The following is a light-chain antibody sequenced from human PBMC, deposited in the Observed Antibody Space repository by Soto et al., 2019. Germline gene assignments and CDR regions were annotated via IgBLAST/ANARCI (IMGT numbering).Light chain of an antibody. CDR3: QQRSNWPRALT. Sequence: EIVLTQSPATLSLSLGERATLSCRASQSISSYLAWYQQKPGQAPRLLMYDASNRATGIPARFSGSGSGTDFTLTISSLGPEDFAVSYCQQRSNWPRALTFGGGTKVEIK. V-gene: IGKV3-11*01. J-gene: IGKJ4*01. CDR1: QSISSY. CDR2: DAS.